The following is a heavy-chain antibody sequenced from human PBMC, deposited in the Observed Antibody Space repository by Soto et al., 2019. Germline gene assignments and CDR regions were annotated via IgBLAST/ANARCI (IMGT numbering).Heavy chain of an antibody. J-gene: IGHJ3*02. D-gene: IGHD4-17*01. Sequence: QVQLQESGPGLVKPSETLSLTCTVSGGSISSYYWSWIRQPPGKGLEWIGYIYYSGSTNYNPSLMSRVIISVDTSKNPCSLKLSSVTAADTAVYYGARRYGGAFDIWGQGTMVTVSS. CDR1: GGSISSYY. CDR2: IYYSGST. V-gene: IGHV4-59*08. CDR3: ARRYGGAFDI.